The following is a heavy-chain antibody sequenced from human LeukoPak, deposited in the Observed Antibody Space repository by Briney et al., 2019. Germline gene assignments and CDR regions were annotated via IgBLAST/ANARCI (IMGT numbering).Heavy chain of an antibody. J-gene: IGHJ4*02. Sequence: ASLKVSCKTSGYTFSSYGISWLRQAPGQGLEWMGWISTYNGDTNYAQKPQGRVTMTTDTSTSTAYMELRSLRSDDTAVYYCARDRITTDYWGQGTLVTVSS. CDR1: GYTFSSYG. V-gene: IGHV1-18*01. CDR2: ISTYNGDT. CDR3: ARDRITTDY. D-gene: IGHD1-14*01.